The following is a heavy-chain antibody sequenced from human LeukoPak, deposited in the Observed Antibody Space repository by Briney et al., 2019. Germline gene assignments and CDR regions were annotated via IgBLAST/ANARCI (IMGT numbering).Heavy chain of an antibody. D-gene: IGHD6-19*01. V-gene: IGHV1-2*06. CDR2: INPNSGGT. J-gene: IGHJ3*02. CDR3: ARELQGDNSGTFDAFDI. Sequence: ASVKVSCKASGYTFTGYYMHWVRQAPGQGPEWMGRINPNSGGTNYAQKFQDRVTITRDTSISTAYMELSRLRSEDTAVYYCARELQGDNSGTFDAFDIWGQGTMVTVSS. CDR1: GYTFTGYY.